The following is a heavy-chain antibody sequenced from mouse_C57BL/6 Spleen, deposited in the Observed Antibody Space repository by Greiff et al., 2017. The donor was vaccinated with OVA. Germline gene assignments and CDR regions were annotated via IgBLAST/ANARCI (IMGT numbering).Heavy chain of an antibody. V-gene: IGHV1-64*01. Sequence: VQLQQPGAELVKPGASVKLSCKASGYTFTSYWMHWVKQRPGQGLEWIGMIHPNSGSTNYNEKLKSKATLTVDKSSTTAYMQLSSLTSEYSAVYYCARAGGYRYFDYWGQGTTLTVSS. J-gene: IGHJ2*01. CDR3: ARAGGYRYFDY. CDR1: GYTFTSYW. D-gene: IGHD2-2*01. CDR2: IHPNSGST.